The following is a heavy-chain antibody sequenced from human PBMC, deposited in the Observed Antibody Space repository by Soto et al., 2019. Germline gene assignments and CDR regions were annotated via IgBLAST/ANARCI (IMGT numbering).Heavy chain of an antibody. V-gene: IGHV4-59*08. CDR1: GSSISSYY. CDR2: IYYSGST. CDR3: ARHSPGYCSSSSCLLWDYYYYMNV. J-gene: IGHJ6*03. Sequence: SETRSLTCTVFGSSISSYYWSWIRQPPGKGLEWIGYIYYSGSTNYNPSLKSRVTISVDTSKNQFSLKLSSVTAADTAVYYCARHSPGYCSSSSCLLWDYYYYMNVWGKGTTVT. D-gene: IGHD2-2*01.